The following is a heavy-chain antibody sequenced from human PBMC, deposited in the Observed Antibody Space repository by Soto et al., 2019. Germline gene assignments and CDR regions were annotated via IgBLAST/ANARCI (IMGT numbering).Heavy chain of an antibody. V-gene: IGHV4-4*07. Sequence: PSETLSLTCTASGASISGLYWSWIRKSAGKGLEWIGRIYATGTTDYNPSLKSRVMMSVDTSKKQFSLKLRSVTAADTAVYYCVRDGTKNLRDWFDPWGQGIPVTVSS. J-gene: IGHJ5*02. CDR2: IYATGTT. CDR1: GASISGLY. CDR3: VRDGTKNLRDWFDP. D-gene: IGHD1-1*01.